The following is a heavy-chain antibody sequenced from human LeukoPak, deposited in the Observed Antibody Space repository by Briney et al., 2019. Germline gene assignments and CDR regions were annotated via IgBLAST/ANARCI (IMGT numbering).Heavy chain of an antibody. Sequence: ASVKVSCKASGYTFTSYGISWVRQSPGQGLEWMGWISAYNGNTNYAQKLQGRVTMTTDTSTSTAYMELRSLRSDDTAAYYCARHSGYSSSWYSDYWGQGTLVTVSS. V-gene: IGHV1-18*01. CDR2: ISAYNGNT. CDR3: ARHSGYSSSWYSDY. J-gene: IGHJ4*02. CDR1: GYTFTSYG. D-gene: IGHD6-13*01.